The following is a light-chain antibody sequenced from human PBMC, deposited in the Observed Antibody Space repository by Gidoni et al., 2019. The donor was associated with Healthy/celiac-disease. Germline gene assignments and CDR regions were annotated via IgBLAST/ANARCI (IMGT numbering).Light chain of an antibody. CDR1: QSVSSSY. V-gene: IGKV3-20*01. CDR3: QQYGSSPMYT. Sequence: EIVLTQSPGTLSLSPGESDTLPCRASQSVSSSYLAWYQQKPGQAPRLLIYGASSRATGIPDRFSGSGSGTDFTLTISRLEPEDFAVYYCQQYGSSPMYTFGQGTKLEIK. CDR2: GAS. J-gene: IGKJ2*01.